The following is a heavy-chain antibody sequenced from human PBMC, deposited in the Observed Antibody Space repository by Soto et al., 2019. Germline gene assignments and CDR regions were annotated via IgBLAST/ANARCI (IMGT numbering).Heavy chain of an antibody. CDR1: GGSISSGGYY. Sequence: SETLSLTCTVSGGSISSGGYYWSWIRQHPGKGLEWIGYIYYSGSTYYNPPLKSRVTISVDTSKNQFSLKLSSVTAADTAVYYCARRHYGVITFDYWGQGTLVTVTS. CDR2: IYYSGST. J-gene: IGHJ4*02. CDR3: ARRHYGVITFDY. D-gene: IGHD3-22*01. V-gene: IGHV4-31*03.